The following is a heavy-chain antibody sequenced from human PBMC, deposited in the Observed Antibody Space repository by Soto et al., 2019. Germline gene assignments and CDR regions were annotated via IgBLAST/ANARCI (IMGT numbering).Heavy chain of an antibody. Sequence: PGESLKISCNGSGYTFTIYWIAWVRQMPGKGLEWMGIFYHDGSNIRYSPSFQGQVTISADKSISTAYLQWSSLEASDTAMYYCARRGYSNNWYDYWGQGTLVTVSS. V-gene: IGHV5-51*01. CDR3: ARRGYSNNWYDY. CDR1: GYTFTIYW. CDR2: FYHDGSNI. J-gene: IGHJ5*01. D-gene: IGHD2-21*01.